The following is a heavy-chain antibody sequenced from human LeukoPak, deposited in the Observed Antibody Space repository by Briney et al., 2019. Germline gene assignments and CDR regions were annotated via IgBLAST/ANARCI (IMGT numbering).Heavy chain of an antibody. CDR1: GFTFDVYA. V-gene: IGHV3-9*01. CDR2: ICWNGGSI. J-gene: IGHJ6*02. Sequence: QPGGSLRLSCAASGFTFDVYAMLWVRKAPGKGREWVSRICWNGGSIGYADRVKGRFTISRDNAKTSLCLQMNSLRAEDTALYYCAKGVLIEYHYYYYGMDVWGQGTTVTVSS. CDR3: AKGVLIEYHYYYYGMDV. D-gene: IGHD2-2*01.